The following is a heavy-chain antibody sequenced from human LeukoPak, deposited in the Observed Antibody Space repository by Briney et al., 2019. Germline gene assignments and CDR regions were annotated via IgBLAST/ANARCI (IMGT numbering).Heavy chain of an antibody. V-gene: IGHV3-74*01. J-gene: IGHJ4*02. D-gene: IGHD5-12*01. CDR3: ARGTSAGGPISPFDF. Sequence: AGSLTLSCAASGCTFSSYCMNWVRQAPGKGLVWVSRIKGDGSNNNYADPVRGRISTSRDTTNNTVYLQMNRLRAEDTGIYYCARGTSAGGPISPFDFWGQGTVVTVSS. CDR1: GCTFSSYC. CDR2: IKGDGSNN.